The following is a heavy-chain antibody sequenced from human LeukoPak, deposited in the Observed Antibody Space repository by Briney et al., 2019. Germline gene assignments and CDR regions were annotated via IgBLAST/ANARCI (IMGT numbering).Heavy chain of an antibody. D-gene: IGHD2-2*01. V-gene: IGHV4-34*01. CDR1: GGSFSGYY. Sequence: PSETLSLTCAVYGGSFSGYYWSWIRQPPGKGLEWIGEINHSGSTNYNPCLKSRVTISVDTSKNQFSLKLRSVTAADTAVYYCARGQVVPAAIFSIGVLAFDIWGQGTMVTVSS. J-gene: IGHJ3*02. CDR2: INHSGST. CDR3: ARGQVVPAAIFSIGVLAFDI.